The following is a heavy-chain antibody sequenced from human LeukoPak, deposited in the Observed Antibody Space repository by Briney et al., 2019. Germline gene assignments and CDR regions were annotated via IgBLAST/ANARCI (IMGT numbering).Heavy chain of an antibody. CDR1: GLTLRGFW. D-gene: IGHD6-6*01. V-gene: IGHV3-7*03. CDR2: INSDGREG. CDR3: ARSSYSSSSSV. Sequence: GRSLRLSCAVAGLTLRGFWMSWSRQAPGQGLVWVASINSDGREGFYADVVKGRFTISRDSAKNSLYLQTNSLRADDTAVYYCARSSYSSSSSVWGQGTMVTVSS. J-gene: IGHJ3*01.